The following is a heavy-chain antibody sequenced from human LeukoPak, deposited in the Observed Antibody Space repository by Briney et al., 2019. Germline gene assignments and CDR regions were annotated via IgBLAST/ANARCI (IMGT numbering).Heavy chain of an antibody. CDR2: IYYSGST. Sequence: SETLSLTCTVSGGSISSGDYYWSWIRPPPGKGLVWIGYIYYSGSTYYNPSLKSRVTISVDPSKNQFSLKLSSVTAADTAVYYCARAAVAATLGLDYWGQGTLVTVSS. V-gene: IGHV4-30-4*08. D-gene: IGHD6-19*01. CDR3: ARAAVAATLGLDY. CDR1: GGSISSGDYY. J-gene: IGHJ4*02.